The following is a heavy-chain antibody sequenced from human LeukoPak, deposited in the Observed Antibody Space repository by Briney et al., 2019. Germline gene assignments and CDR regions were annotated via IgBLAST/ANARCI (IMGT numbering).Heavy chain of an antibody. CDR2: ISIYNGNT. J-gene: IGHJ6*02. V-gene: IGHV1-18*01. D-gene: IGHD6-13*01. CDR1: GYTFTSYG. Sequence: AAVTVSRKCSGYTFTSYGISWERQPPGQGLGGVGWISIYNGNTNYSQNLHGRVTVTTDTSTRTAYMELRSLRSDDTAVYYCARDAFSDSWYEKNYYYYGMDVWGQGTTVTVSS. CDR3: ARDAFSDSWYEKNYYYYGMDV.